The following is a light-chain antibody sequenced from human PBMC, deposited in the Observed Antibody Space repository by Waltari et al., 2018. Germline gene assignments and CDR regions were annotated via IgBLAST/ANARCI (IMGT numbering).Light chain of an antibody. V-gene: IGKV3-11*01. J-gene: IGKJ4*01. CDR1: QTVATS. CDR2: DTS. Sequence: EIVLTQSPATLSLSPGERATLSCRASQTVATSLAWYQHRPGQAPRLLIYDTSNRATGIPDRFSGSGSETDFTLTISSLEPEDFAVYYCQQRRRWPLTFGGGSKVEI. CDR3: QQRRRWPLT.